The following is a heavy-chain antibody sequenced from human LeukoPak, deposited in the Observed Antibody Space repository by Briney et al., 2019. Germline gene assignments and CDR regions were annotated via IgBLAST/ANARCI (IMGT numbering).Heavy chain of an antibody. D-gene: IGHD2-15*01. J-gene: IGHJ6*04. CDR2: INHSGST. CDR1: GGSFSGYY. CDR3: ARGRQRCSGGSCYSNYYYGMDV. Sequence: PSETLSLTCAVYGGSFSGYYWSWTRQPPGKGLEWIGEINHSGSTNYNPSLKSRVTISVDTSKSQFSLKLSSVTAADTAVYYCARGRQRCSGGSCYSNYYYGMDVWGKGTTVTVSS. V-gene: IGHV4-34*01.